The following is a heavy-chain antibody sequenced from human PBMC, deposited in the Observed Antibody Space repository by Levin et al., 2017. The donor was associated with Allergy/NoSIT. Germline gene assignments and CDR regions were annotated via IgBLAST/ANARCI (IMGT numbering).Heavy chain of an antibody. CDR3: ARGLGSSWYYFDY. D-gene: IGHD6-13*01. CDR1: GGSISTYY. V-gene: IGHV4-4*07. J-gene: IGHJ4*02. Sequence: ESLKISCTVSGGSISTYYWSWIRQPAGKGLEWIGRIYTSGSTNYNPSLKSRVTMSLDTSKNQFSLKLTSVTAADTAVYFCARGLGSSWYYFDYWGQGTLVTVSS. CDR2: IYTSGST.